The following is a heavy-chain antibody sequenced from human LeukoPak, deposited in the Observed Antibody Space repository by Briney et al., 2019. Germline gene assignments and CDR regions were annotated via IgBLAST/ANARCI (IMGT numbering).Heavy chain of an antibody. CDR3: VRGPATKFWSDYYSAS. J-gene: IGHJ5*02. CDR1: GFTFSSYS. Sequence: PGGSLRLSCSASGFTFSSYSMHWVRQAPGKGLEYVSAFLSDGHTTYYADSVKGRFTTSRDKSKSTLYLQMSSLRAEDTAVYYCVRGPATKFWSDYYSASWGQGTLVTVSS. D-gene: IGHD3-3*01. CDR2: FLSDGHTT. V-gene: IGHV3-64D*08.